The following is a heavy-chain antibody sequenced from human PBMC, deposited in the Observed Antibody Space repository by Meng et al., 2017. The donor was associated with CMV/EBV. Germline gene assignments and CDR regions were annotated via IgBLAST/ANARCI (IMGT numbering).Heavy chain of an antibody. CDR3: ARGGNWFDP. CDR1: GGSFSGYY. V-gene: IGHV4-34*01. Sequence: QVELEQWGAGLLKPSDTLSPTCAVYGGSFSGYYWSWIRQPPGKGLEWIGEINHSGSTNYNPSLKSRVTISVDTSKNQFSLKLSSVTAADTAVYYCARGGNWFDPWGQGTLVTVSS. J-gene: IGHJ5*02. CDR2: INHSGST.